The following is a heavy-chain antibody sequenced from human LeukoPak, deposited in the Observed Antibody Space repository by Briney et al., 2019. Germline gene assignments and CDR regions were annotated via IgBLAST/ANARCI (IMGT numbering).Heavy chain of an antibody. J-gene: IGHJ4*02. CDR1: GFDIRNYY. Sequence: GGSLRLSCEASGFDIRNYYMSWVRQAPGKGPQWVGDIRHDGSNVYNVDLVRGRFTFSRDNAKNSLFLQMNSLKDEDTAVYYCARDGSGTDFSLDHWGQGTLVTVSS. D-gene: IGHD3-10*01. CDR2: IRHDGSNV. CDR3: ARDGSGTDFSLDH. V-gene: IGHV3-7*04.